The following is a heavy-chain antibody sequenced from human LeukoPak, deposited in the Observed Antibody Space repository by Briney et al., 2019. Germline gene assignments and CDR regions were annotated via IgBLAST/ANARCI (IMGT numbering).Heavy chain of an antibody. Sequence: SETLSLTCAVSGYSISSGYYWGWIRQPPGKGLEWIGSIYHSGSTYYNPSLKSRVTISVDTSKNQFSLKLGSVTAADTAVHYCARQSITMVRGVIPLGYWGQGTLVTVSS. D-gene: IGHD3-10*01. V-gene: IGHV4-38-2*01. J-gene: IGHJ4*02. CDR2: IYHSGST. CDR3: ARQSITMVRGVIPLGY. CDR1: GYSISSGYY.